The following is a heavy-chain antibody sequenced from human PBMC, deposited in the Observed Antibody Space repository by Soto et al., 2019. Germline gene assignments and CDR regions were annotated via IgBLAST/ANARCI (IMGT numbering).Heavy chain of an antibody. V-gene: IGHV4-39*01. Sequence: QLQLQESGPGLVKPSETLSLTCTVSGGSVSSRSYYWGWVRPPPGKGLEWIGSVYYSGSTYYNPSLESRVTISVDKSKNQFSLKLMSLSAADTAVYYCGRLEGLATISYYFDFWGQGALVTVFS. CDR2: VYYSGST. CDR3: GRLEGLATISYYFDF. J-gene: IGHJ4*02. D-gene: IGHD3-9*01. CDR1: GGSVSSRSYY.